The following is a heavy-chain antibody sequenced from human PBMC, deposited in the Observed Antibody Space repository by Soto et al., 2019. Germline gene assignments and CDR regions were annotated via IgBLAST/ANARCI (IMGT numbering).Heavy chain of an antibody. J-gene: IGHJ5*02. D-gene: IGHD3-10*01. V-gene: IGHV4-34*01. CDR1: GGYFSGYY. Sequence: SETLSLTCAVYGGYFSGYYWSWIRQPPGKGLEWIGEINHSGSTNYNPSLKSRVTISVDTSKNQFSLKLSSVTAADTAVYYCARGPLTYYGSGIPTWFDPWGQGTLVTLSS. CDR3: ARGPLTYYGSGIPTWFDP. CDR2: INHSGST.